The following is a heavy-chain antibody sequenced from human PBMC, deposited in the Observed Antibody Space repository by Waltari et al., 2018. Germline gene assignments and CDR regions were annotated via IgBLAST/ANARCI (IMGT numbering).Heavy chain of an antibody. CDR1: GFTFSSYS. D-gene: IGHD6-13*01. V-gene: IGHV3-21*01. CDR3: ARVRSSWYNYAFDI. J-gene: IGHJ3*02. CDR2: ISSSSIYI. Sequence: EVQLVESGGGLVKPGGSLRLSCAASGFTFSSYSMNWVRQAPGKGLEWVSSISSSSIYICYADSVNGRFTISVDNAKNSLDPQMNSLRAEDTAVYYCARVRSSWYNYAFDIWGQGTMVTVSS.